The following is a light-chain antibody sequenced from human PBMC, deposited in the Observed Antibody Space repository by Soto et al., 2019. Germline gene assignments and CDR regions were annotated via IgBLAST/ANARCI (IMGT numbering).Light chain of an antibody. V-gene: IGKV3-11*01. CDR3: QQYGSSPGLIT. CDR1: QSVTKY. CDR2: DVS. Sequence: EVVLTQSPATLSLSPGERATLSCRASQSVTKYLAWYQQKPGQALRLLIYDVSKRATGIPARFSGSGSETDFTLTISSLEPGDFAVYYCQQYGSSPGLITFGPGTKVDIK. J-gene: IGKJ3*01.